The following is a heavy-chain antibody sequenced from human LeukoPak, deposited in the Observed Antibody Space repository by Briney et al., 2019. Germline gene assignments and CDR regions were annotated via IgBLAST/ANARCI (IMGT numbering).Heavy chain of an antibody. CDR1: GFTFSNYA. Sequence: GGSLRLSCAASGFTFSNYAMSWVRQAPGKGLEWVSGISGSGDSTYYADTVKGRFTISRDNSKNTLYLQMNSLRVEGTAVYYCAKGEVGSYYDYFDYWGQGTLVTVSS. CDR2: ISGSGDST. CDR3: AKGEVGSYYDYFDY. D-gene: IGHD1-26*01. J-gene: IGHJ4*02. V-gene: IGHV3-23*01.